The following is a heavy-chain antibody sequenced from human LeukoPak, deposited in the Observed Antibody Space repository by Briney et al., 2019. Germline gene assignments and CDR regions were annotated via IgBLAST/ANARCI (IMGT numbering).Heavy chain of an antibody. V-gene: IGHV3-7*01. J-gene: IGHJ4*02. CDR3: ARDRDWSFDY. Sequence: GGSLRLSCAASGFTFSSKWMSWVRQAPGKGLEWVANIKQDGTEKYYADSVKGRFTISRDNAKNSLYLQMNSLRDEDTAVYYCARDRDWSFDYWGQGTLVTVSS. D-gene: IGHD3/OR15-3a*01. CDR1: GFTFSSKW. CDR2: IKQDGTEK.